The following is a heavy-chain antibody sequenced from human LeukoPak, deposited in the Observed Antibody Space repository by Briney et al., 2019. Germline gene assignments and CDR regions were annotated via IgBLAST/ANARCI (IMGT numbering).Heavy chain of an antibody. V-gene: IGHV5-51*01. J-gene: IGHJ4*02. D-gene: IGHD2-2*01. CDR1: GYSLTSYW. CDR3: ARRHCSSTSCQADY. CDR2: IYPGDSDT. Sequence: RGESLKISCKGSGYSLTSYWIGWVRQMPGKGLEWMGIIYPGDSDTRYSPSFQGQVTISADKSISTAYLQWSSLRASDTAMYYCARRHCSSTSCQADYWGQGTLVTVSS.